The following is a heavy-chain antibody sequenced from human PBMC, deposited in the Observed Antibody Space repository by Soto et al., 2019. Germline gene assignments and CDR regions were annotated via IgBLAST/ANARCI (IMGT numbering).Heavy chain of an antibody. CDR1: GGSFSGYY. Sequence: QVQLQQWGAGLLKPSETLSLTCAVYGGSFSGYYWTWIRQPPGKGLEWIGEINHIGSTNYNPSLPSRVNISVDTYKNQFSLKLSSVTAADTAVYYCARYLSCDSISCQNWFDPWGQGTLVTVSS. CDR3: ARYLSCDSISCQNWFDP. CDR2: INHIGST. V-gene: IGHV4-34*01. J-gene: IGHJ5*02. D-gene: IGHD3-22*01.